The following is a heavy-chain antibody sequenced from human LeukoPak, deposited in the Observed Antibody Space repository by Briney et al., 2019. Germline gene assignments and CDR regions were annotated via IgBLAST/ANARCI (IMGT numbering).Heavy chain of an antibody. Sequence: GASVKVSCKASGYTFTGYYMHWVRQAPGQGVEWMGWINPNSGGTNYAQKFQGRVTMTRDTSISTAYMELSRLRSDDTAVYYCARVRCSGGSCYTGFDYWGQGTLVTVSS. CDR1: GYTFTGYY. CDR2: INPNSGGT. V-gene: IGHV1-2*02. J-gene: IGHJ4*02. CDR3: ARVRCSGGSCYTGFDY. D-gene: IGHD2-15*01.